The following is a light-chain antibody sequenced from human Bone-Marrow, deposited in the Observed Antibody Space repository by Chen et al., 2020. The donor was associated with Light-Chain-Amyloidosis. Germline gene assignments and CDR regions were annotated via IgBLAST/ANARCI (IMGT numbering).Light chain of an antibody. CDR2: EAF. CDR3: MQSIHLRT. J-gene: IGKJ1*01. CDR1: QSLLYSNGVTY. Sequence: DVVMTQTPPSLSVTPGQPATISCKSSQSLLYSNGVTYLYWFLQKPGQPPQLLIYEAFNRFSGVPHRFSGSGSGTDCTLKISRVEAEDVGTYYCMQSIHLRTFGQGTKVEIK. V-gene: IGKV2D-29*01.